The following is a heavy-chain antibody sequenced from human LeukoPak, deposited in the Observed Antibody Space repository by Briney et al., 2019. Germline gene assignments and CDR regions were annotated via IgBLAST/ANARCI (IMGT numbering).Heavy chain of an antibody. D-gene: IGHD5-12*01. J-gene: IGHJ4*02. CDR1: GFTFSSYA. V-gene: IGHV3-23*01. CDR3: ATVDIVATIRFGYFDY. CDR2: ISGSGGST. Sequence: PGGSLRLSCAASGFTFSSYAMSWVRQAPGKGLEWVSAISGSGGSTYYADSVKGRFTISRDNSKNTLYLQMNSLRAEDTAVYYCATVDIVATIRFGYFDYWGQGTLVTVSS.